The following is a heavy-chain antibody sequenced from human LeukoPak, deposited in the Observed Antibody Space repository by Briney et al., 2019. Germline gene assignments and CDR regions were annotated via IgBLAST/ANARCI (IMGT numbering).Heavy chain of an antibody. CDR1: GGSFSGYY. Sequence: SETLSLTCAVYGGSFSGYYWSWIRQPPGKGLEWIGEINHSGSTNYNPSLKSRVTISVDRSKNQFSLKLSSVTAADTAVYYCARWGQSGAFDIWGQGTMVTVSS. V-gene: IGHV4-34*01. CDR3: ARWGQSGAFDI. CDR2: INHSGST. J-gene: IGHJ3*02. D-gene: IGHD3-16*01.